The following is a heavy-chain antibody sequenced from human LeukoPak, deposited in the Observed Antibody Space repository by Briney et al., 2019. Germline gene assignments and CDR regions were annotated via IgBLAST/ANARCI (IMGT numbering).Heavy chain of an antibody. D-gene: IGHD1-1*01. CDR2: LSHSGGDT. V-gene: IGHV3-23*01. Sequence: GGSLRLSCAASGFTFANNAMSWVRQPPGKGLEWVSTLSHSGGDTYYADSVKGRFTISRDNSRNTLYLQMNSLRPEDTAVYFCARDRLEGGETFDSWGQGTLVTVSS. J-gene: IGHJ4*02. CDR3: ARDRLEGGETFDS. CDR1: GFTFANNA.